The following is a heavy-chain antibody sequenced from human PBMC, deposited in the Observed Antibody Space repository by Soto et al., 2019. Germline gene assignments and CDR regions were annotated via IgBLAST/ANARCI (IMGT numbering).Heavy chain of an antibody. CDR3: AKNGDFDYDAFDV. Sequence: SLSLSCAASDSTIRRYAMSWVRQAPGKGLEWVSGITGNSARIYYADSVKGRFSISRDNSKNTLYLQMDTLRAEDTAVYYCAKNGDFDYDAFDVWGQGTVVTVSS. D-gene: IGHD3-16*01. CDR2: ITGNSARI. CDR1: DSTIRRYA. V-gene: IGHV3-23*01. J-gene: IGHJ3*01.